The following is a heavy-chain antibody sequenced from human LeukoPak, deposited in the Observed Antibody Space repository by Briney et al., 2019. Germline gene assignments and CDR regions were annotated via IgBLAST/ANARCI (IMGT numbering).Heavy chain of an antibody. V-gene: IGHV4-34*01. J-gene: IGHJ4*02. D-gene: IGHD3-10*01. CDR2: INHSGST. CDR1: GGSFSGYY. CDR3: ARGGRFGRGDY. Sequence: SETLSLTCAVYGGSFSGYYWSWIRQPPGKGLEWIGEINHSGSTNYNPSLMSRVTISVDTSKNQFSLKLSSVTAADTAVYYCARGGRFGRGDYWGQGTLVTVSS.